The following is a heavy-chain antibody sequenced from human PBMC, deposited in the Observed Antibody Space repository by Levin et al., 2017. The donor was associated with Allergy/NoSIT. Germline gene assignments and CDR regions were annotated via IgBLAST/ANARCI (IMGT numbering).Heavy chain of an antibody. CDR1: GSSFSSYS. CDR2: IRSGSDNI. J-gene: IGHJ6*03. Sequence: SCAASGSSFSSYSMVWVRQAPGTGLEWVSSIRSGSDNIFYADSVKGRFTITRDNPKNSLYLQMDSLGAEDTAVYYCARFRASGTTTEYSYYYMDVWGKGTTVTVSS. D-gene: IGHD3-10*01. V-gene: IGHV3-21*01. CDR3: ARFRASGTTTEYSYYYMDV.